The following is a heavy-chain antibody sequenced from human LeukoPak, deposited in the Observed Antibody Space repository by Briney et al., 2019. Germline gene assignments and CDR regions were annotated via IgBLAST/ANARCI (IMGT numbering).Heavy chain of an antibody. CDR3: ARHKDYYYSYMDV. V-gene: IGHV4-39*01. Sequence: SETLSLTCTVSGGSLSTSSYYWVWLRQPPGKGLEWLGTIYYSGSTYYNPSLTSRVTISVDTSKNQFSLKLSSVTAADTAVYYCARHKDYYYSYMDVWGKGTTVSIS. CDR2: IYYSGST. CDR1: GGSLSTSSYY. J-gene: IGHJ6*03.